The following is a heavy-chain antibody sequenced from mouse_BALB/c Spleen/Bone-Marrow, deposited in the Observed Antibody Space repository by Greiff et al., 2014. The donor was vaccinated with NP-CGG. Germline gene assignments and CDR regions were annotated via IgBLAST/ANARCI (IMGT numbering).Heavy chain of an antibody. Sequence: EVQLQQSGTVLARPGASVKMSCKASGYTFTSYWMHWVKQRPRQGLEWIGTIYPGNSDTTYNQKFKGKAKLTAVTSTSTAYMELSSLTNEDSAVYYCTTLARNYFDYWGQGTTLTVSS. CDR1: GYTFTSYW. CDR3: TTLARNYFDY. V-gene: IGHV1-5*01. CDR2: IYPGNSDT. J-gene: IGHJ2*01.